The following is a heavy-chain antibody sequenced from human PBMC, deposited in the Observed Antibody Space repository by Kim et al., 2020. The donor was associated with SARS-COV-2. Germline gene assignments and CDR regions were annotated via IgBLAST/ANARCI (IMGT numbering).Heavy chain of an antibody. V-gene: IGHV3-33*01. J-gene: IGHJ4*02. Sequence: GGSLRLSCAASGFSFSSYGMHWVRQPPGKGLEWVAVICYDGINIYYVDSVKGRFTISRDNSKKMLYLQMKDLRREDTAVYYCARDRYYSSGSYPIDQWGQRTRVTVSS. CDR3: ARDRYYSSGSYPIDQ. CDR2: ICYDGINI. CDR1: GFSFSSYG. D-gene: IGHD3-10*01.